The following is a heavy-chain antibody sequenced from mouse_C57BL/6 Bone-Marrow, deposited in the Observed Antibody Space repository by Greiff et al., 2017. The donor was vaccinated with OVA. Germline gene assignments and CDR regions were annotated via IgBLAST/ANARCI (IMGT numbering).Heavy chain of an antibody. Sequence: QVQLKESGAELARPGASVKLSCKASGYTFTSYGISWVKQRTGQGLEWIGEIYPRSGNTYYNEKFKGKATLTADKSSSTAYMELRSLTSEDSAVYFCVRDYSDRKAYWGEGTLVTVSA. J-gene: IGHJ3*01. D-gene: IGHD2-13*01. CDR2: IYPRSGNT. V-gene: IGHV1-81*01. CDR1: GYTFTSYG. CDR3: VRDYSDRKAY.